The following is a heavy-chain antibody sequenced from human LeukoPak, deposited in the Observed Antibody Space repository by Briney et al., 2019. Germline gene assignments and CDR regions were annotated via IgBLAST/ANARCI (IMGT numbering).Heavy chain of an antibody. CDR2: IYYSGST. Sequence: TSETLSLTCTVSGGSISSSSYYWGWIRQPPGKGLEWIVSIYYSGSTYYNPSLKSRVTISVDTSKNQFSLKLSSVTAADTAVYYCARSYCSGGSCYLFDYWGQGTLVTVSS. CDR1: GGSISSSSYY. CDR3: ARSYCSGGSCYLFDY. D-gene: IGHD2-15*01. J-gene: IGHJ4*02. V-gene: IGHV4-39*07.